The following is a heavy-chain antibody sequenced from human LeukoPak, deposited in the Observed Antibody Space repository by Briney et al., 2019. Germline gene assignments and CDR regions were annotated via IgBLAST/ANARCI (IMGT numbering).Heavy chain of an antibody. CDR3: ARDQALQDAFDI. V-gene: IGHV1-46*01. J-gene: IGHJ3*02. CDR2: INPSGGST. Sequence: ASVKVSCKASGYTFTSYYMHWVRQAPGQGLEWMGIINPSGGSTSYAQKFQGRVTMTRDMSTSTVYMELSSLRSEDMAVYYCARDQALQDAFDIWGQGTMVTVSS. CDR1: GYTFTSYY.